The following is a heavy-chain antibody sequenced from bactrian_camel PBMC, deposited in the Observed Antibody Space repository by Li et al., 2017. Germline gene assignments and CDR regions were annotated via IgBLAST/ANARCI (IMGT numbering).Heavy chain of an antibody. J-gene: IGHJ4*01. CDR1: GIAFADTD. CDR3: AADSDDCSGGSGDWY. CDR2: MSMSGGT. V-gene: IGHV3S53*01. D-gene: IGHD2*01. Sequence: HVQLVESGGGSVQVGGPLRLACTASGIAFADTDMGRYRHTPGRGDECKLVVTMSMSGGTSSSDSVKGRFTISQDSTKTMLYLQMNSLKPEDTAMYHCAADSDDCSGGSGDWYWGPGTQVTVS.